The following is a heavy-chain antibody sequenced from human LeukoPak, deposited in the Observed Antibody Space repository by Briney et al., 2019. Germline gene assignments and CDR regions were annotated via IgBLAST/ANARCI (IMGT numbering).Heavy chain of an antibody. D-gene: IGHD3-22*01. CDR3: ARRTYYYDSSGYGDAFDI. CDR2: IYYSGST. J-gene: IGHJ3*02. Sequence: PSETLSLTCTVSGGSISSSSYYWGWIRQPPGKGLEWIGSIYYSGSTYYNPSLKSRVTISVDTSKNQFSLKLSSVTAADTAVYYCARRTYYYDSSGYGDAFDIWGQGTMVTVSS. CDR1: GGSISSSSYY. V-gene: IGHV4-39*01.